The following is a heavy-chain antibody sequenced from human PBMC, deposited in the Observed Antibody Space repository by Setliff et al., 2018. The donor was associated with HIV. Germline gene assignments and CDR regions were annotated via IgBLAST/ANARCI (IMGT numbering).Heavy chain of an antibody. CDR1: GYTFTSYG. V-gene: IGHV1-18*01. J-gene: IGHJ4*02. CDR2: ISGYNGKT. Sequence: ASVKVSCKPSGYTFTSYGINWVRQAPGQGLEWMGWISGYNGKTDYAQKFQGRVTMTTDTSTSTAYMELRSLRSDDTAVYYCARNFYDSSGYRYDYWGQGTLVTVSS. CDR3: ARNFYDSSGYRYDY. D-gene: IGHD3-22*01.